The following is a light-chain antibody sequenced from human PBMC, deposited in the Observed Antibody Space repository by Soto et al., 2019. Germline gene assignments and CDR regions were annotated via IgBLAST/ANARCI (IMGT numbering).Light chain of an antibody. CDR3: QQYGISHT. Sequence: EIVLTQSPATLSLSPGERATLSCGASQSINSNYLAWYQQKPGLAPRLVIYDTSRRAPSIPGRITGSGAGKDFTLTSSRLEPEDSAIYCCQQYGISHTFGQGTRLEIK. J-gene: IGKJ5*01. CDR1: QSINSNY. CDR2: DTS. V-gene: IGKV3D-20*01.